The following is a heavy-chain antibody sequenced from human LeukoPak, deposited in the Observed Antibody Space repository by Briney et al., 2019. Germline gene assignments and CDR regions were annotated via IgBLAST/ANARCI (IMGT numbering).Heavy chain of an antibody. Sequence: GGSLRLSCAASGFIFSDYYMSWMRQAPGKGLEWLSYIDGSSSRTSYADSVKGRFTISRDNVKNSLYLQMNSLRAEDTAVYFCARRGTDYCTPSSCHPNWFAPWGQGTQVTVSS. CDR2: IDGSSSRT. V-gene: IGHV3-11*03. CDR3: ARRGTDYCTPSSCHPNWFAP. J-gene: IGHJ5*02. CDR1: GFIFSDYY. D-gene: IGHD4-11*01.